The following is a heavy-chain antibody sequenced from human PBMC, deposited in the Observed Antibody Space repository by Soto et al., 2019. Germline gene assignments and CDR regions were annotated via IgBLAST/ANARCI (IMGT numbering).Heavy chain of an antibody. J-gene: IGHJ5*02. CDR2: ISGSGGST. V-gene: IGHV3-23*01. Sequence: EVQLLESGGGLVQPGGSLRLSCAASGFTFSSYAMSWVRQAPGKGLEWVSAISGSGGSTYYADSVKGRFTISRDNSKNTLYLQMNSLRAEDTAVYYCARGGSRWDGYGQGGRFDPWGQGTLVTVSS. CDR1: GFTFSSYA. D-gene: IGHD5-12*01. CDR3: ARGGSRWDGYGQGGRFDP.